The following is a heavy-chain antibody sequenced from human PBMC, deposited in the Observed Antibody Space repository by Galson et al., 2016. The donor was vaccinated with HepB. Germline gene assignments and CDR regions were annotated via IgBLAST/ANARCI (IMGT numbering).Heavy chain of an antibody. Sequence: TLSLTCAVSGGTISSGNWWSXVRQTPGNGLEXIGEIYHSGNTNYNPSLKSRVTISIDESKNHFSLKLTSVTAADTAVYYCARGEYQLLYTWFDSWGQGILVTVSS. D-gene: IGHD2-2*01. V-gene: IGHV4-4*02. J-gene: IGHJ5*01. CDR2: IYHSGNT. CDR1: GGTISSGNW. CDR3: ARGEYQLLYTWFDS.